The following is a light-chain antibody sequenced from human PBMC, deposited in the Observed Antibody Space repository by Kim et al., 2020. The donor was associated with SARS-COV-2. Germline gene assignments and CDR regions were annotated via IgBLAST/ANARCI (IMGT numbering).Light chain of an antibody. V-gene: IGLV3-19*01. J-gene: IGLJ2*01. CDR3: QSRDSGGNVL. Sequence: SSELTQDPAVSVALGQTVRITCQGDSLRSYYATWYQQRPRQAPVLVIYGRNSRPSGIPDRFSGSSSGNTASLTISGAQAEEEADFYCQSRDSGGNVLFGGGTQLTVL. CDR1: SLRSYY. CDR2: GRN.